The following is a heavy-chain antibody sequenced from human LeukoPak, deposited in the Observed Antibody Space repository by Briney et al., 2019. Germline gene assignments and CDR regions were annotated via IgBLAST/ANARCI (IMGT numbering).Heavy chain of an antibody. CDR3: ARGSAWEPLDY. CDR1: GGSFSGYY. V-gene: IGHV4-34*01. CDR2: INHSGST. J-gene: IGHJ4*02. D-gene: IGHD1-26*01. Sequence: SETLSLTCAGYGGSFSGYYWNWIRQRPGKGLAWIGEINHSGSTNYNPSLKSRVTISVDTSKNQCSLKLSSVPAADTAVYYCARGSAWEPLDYWGQGTLVTVSS.